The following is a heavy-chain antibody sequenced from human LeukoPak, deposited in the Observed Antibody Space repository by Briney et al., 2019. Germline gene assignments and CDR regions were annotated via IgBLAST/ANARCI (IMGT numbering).Heavy chain of an antibody. CDR1: GDSVSGVY. Sequence: PSETLSLTCTVSGDSVSGVYWSWIRQPPGKGLEWIRYVYYSGDTNYNPSLKSRVTMSLDTSKNQVSLRLSSVTAADTAVYYCARHPFATPFDYWGRGTLLTVSS. CDR2: VYYSGDT. V-gene: IGHV4-59*08. CDR3: ARHPFATPFDY. J-gene: IGHJ4*02. D-gene: IGHD2-15*01.